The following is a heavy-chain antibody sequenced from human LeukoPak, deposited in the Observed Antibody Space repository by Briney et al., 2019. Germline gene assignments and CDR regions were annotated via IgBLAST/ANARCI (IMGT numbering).Heavy chain of an antibody. CDR1: GFNFSSFA. D-gene: IGHD3-16*01. CDR2: LSYDGIDE. V-gene: IGHV3-30-3*01. Sequence: PGGSLRLSCEGSGFNFSSFAVHWVRQAPGRGLEWVAVLSYDGIDEFFADSVKGRFTISRDNSKRTLYLQMSSVRLEDTAVYYCARAIGGGERLGSWGQGTPVIVSS. J-gene: IGHJ4*02. CDR3: ARAIGGGERLGS.